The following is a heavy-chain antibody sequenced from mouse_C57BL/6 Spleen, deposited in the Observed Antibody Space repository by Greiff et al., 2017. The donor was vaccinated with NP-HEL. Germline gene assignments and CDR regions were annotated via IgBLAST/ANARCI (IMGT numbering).Heavy chain of an antibody. CDR3: ARRGDYDGGYFDV. D-gene: IGHD2-4*01. V-gene: IGHV3-6*01. CDR2: ISYDGSN. CDR1: GYSITSGYY. J-gene: IGHJ1*03. Sequence: VQLQQSGPGLVKPSQSLSLTCSVTGYSITSGYYWNWIRQFPGNKLEWMGYISYDGSNNYNPSLKNRISITRDTSKNQFFLKLNSVTTEDTATYYCARRGDYDGGYFDVWGTGTTVTVSS.